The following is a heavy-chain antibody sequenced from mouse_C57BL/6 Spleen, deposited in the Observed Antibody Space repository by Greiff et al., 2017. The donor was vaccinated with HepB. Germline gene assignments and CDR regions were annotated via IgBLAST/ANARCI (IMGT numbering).Heavy chain of an antibody. Sequence: EVQLQQSGPELVKPGASVKISCKASGYTFTDYYMNWVKQSHGKSLEWIGDINPNNGGTSYNQKFKGKATLTVDKSSSTAYMELRSLTSEDSAVYYCARRDPEDWYFDVWGTGTTVTVSS. CDR2: INPNNGGT. CDR3: ARRDPEDWYFDV. V-gene: IGHV1-26*01. CDR1: GYTFTDYY. J-gene: IGHJ1*03.